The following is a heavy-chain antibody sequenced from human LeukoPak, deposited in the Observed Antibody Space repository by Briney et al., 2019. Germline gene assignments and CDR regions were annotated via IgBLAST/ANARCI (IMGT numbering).Heavy chain of an antibody. V-gene: IGHV3-48*01. J-gene: IGHJ4*02. CDR3: ARGYYDSSGYPYYFDY. D-gene: IGHD3-22*01. CDR1: GFTYSSYS. CDR2: ISSSSSTI. Sequence: KAGGSLRLSCAASGFTYSSYSMNWVRQAPGKGLEWVSYISSSSSTIYYADSVKGRFTISRDNAKNSLYLQMNSLRAEDTAVYYCARGYYDSSGYPYYFDYWGQGTLVTVSS.